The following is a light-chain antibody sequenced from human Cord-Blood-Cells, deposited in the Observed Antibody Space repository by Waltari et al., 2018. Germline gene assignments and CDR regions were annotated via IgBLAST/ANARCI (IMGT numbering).Light chain of an antibody. J-gene: IGLJ1*01. CDR2: EGS. V-gene: IGLV2-23*01. CDR3: CSYAGSSTYV. CDR1: SSDVGSYNL. Sequence: QSALTQPAPVSGSPGQSITLSCTGPSSDVGSYNLVSWYQQHPGKAPKLMIYEGSKRPSGVSNRFSGSKSGNTASLTISGLQAEDEADYYCCSYAGSSTYVFGTGTKVTVL.